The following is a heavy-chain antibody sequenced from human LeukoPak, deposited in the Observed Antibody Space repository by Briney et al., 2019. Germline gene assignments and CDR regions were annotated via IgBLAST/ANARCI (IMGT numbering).Heavy chain of an antibody. V-gene: IGHV3-21*01. D-gene: IGHD4-23*01. CDR2: ISSSSSYI. CDR1: GFTFSSYA. Sequence: GGSLRLSCTASGFTFSSYALNWVRQAPGKGLEWVSSISSSSSYIYYADSVKGRFTISRDNAKNSLYLQMNSLRAEDTAVYYCARLGPVRFTVEDVWGKGTTVTVSS. CDR3: ARLGPVRFTVEDV. J-gene: IGHJ6*04.